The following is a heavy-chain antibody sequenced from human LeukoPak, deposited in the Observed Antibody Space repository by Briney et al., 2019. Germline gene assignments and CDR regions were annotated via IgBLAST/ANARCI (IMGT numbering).Heavy chain of an antibody. D-gene: IGHD3-3*01. CDR1: GFTFSSYW. Sequence: GGSLRLSCAASGFTFSSYWMSWVRQAPGKGLEWVANIKQDGSEKYYVDSVKGRFTISRDNVKNSLYLQMNSLRAEDTAVYYCARADRNTIFGVVIWDAFDYWGQGTLVTVPS. CDR3: ARADRNTIFGVVIWDAFDY. J-gene: IGHJ4*02. CDR2: IKQDGSEK. V-gene: IGHV3-7*01.